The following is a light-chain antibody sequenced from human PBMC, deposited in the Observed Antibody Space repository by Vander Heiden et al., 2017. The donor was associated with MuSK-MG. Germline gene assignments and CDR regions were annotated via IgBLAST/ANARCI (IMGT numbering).Light chain of an antibody. CDR3: HRRNDWGRT. J-gene: IGKJ1*01. V-gene: IGKV3-11*01. CDR1: QSVDSA. Sequence: EVILTQSPATLSLSPVEGATLSCRASQSVDSALAWFQQKPGQAPRLLIYGASIRAAGIPATFSGSGSGTDFTLTISSLEPEDFAVYYCHRRNDWGRTFGQGTKVEFK. CDR2: GAS.